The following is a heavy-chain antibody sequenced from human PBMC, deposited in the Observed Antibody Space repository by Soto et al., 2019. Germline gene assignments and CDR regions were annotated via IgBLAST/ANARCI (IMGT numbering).Heavy chain of an antibody. CDR1: GFTFSTYA. CDR3: SKERSPAWTTVF. V-gene: IGHV3-23*01. J-gene: IGHJ4*02. D-gene: IGHD1-1*01. Sequence: GGSLRLSCAASGFTFSTYAMNWVRQAPGKGLEWVSGISGSGDSTYYADSVKGRFTVSRDNSKNTLYLQMNSLRAEDTAVFYCSKERSPAWTTVFWGQGLLVTLFS. CDR2: ISGSGDST.